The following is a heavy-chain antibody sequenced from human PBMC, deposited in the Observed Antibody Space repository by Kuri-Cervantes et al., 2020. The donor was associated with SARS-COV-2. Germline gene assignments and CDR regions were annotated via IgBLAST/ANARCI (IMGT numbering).Heavy chain of an antibody. CDR2: IYYSGST. J-gene: IGHJ4*02. D-gene: IGHD6-6*01. CDR3: ASIAARPYFDY. Sequence: ESLKISCAASGFTFSSYSMNWVRQAPGKGLEWIGSIYYSGSTYYNPSLKSRVTISVDTSKNQFSLKLSSVTAADTAVYYCASIAARPYFDYWGQGTLVTVSS. V-gene: IGHV4-39*07. CDR1: GFTFSSYS.